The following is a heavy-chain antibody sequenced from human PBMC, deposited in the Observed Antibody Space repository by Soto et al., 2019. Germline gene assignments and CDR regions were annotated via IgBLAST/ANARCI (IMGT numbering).Heavy chain of an antibody. J-gene: IGHJ6*02. D-gene: IGHD2-15*01. Sequence: EVQLLESGGGLVQPGGSLRLSCTASGFTFSNYAMSWVRQAPDKGLEWVSAISGRGGSTYYADSVKGRFTISRDTFKNMLSLHTNILRAEHTALNNCAEEAALGRFLYSYYYDRDVGAQ. V-gene: IGHV3-23*01. CDR2: ISGRGGST. CDR3: AEEAALGRFLYSYYYDRDV. CDR1: GFTFSNYA.